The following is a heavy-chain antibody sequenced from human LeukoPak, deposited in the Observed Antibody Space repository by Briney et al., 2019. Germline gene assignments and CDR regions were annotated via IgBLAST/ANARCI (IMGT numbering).Heavy chain of an antibody. Sequence: GGSLRLSCAASGFPFSRYWMSWVRQAPGQGLEWVANIKGDGSQKYYVDSVKGRFTISRDNAKNSLDLQMNSLRAEDTAVYYCASGENYFDDSGYNYYFEYWGQGTLVTVSS. CDR1: GFPFSRYW. V-gene: IGHV3-7*01. J-gene: IGHJ4*02. CDR3: ASGENYFDDSGYNYYFEY. CDR2: IKGDGSQK. D-gene: IGHD3-22*01.